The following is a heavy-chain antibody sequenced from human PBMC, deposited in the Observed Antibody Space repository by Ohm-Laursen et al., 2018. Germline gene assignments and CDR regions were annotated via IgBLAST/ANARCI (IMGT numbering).Heavy chain of an antibody. D-gene: IGHD2-8*02. CDR1: GGTFGSYA. Sequence: SSVKVSCKASGGTFGSYAISWVRQAPGQGLKWMGGIIPIFGTANYAQKFQGRVTITADKSTSTAYMELSSLRSEDTAVYYCARAPRTGSPYYYGMDVWGQGTTVTVSS. CDR2: IIPIFGTA. J-gene: IGHJ6*02. V-gene: IGHV1-69*06. CDR3: ARAPRTGSPYYYGMDV.